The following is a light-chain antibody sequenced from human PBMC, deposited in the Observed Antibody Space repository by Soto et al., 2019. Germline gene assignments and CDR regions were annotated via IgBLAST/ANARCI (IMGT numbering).Light chain of an antibody. V-gene: IGKV3-20*01. Sequence: IVFTLSPGTLSLSAGESATLSCRASQSIDNNYLAWYQQKPGQAPRLVIYGASTRATDIPDRFSASGSGTDFTLTISRLEPEDFAVYYCQQYSRAPLTFGQGTKLDIK. CDR3: QQYSRAPLT. CDR1: QSIDNNY. CDR2: GAS. J-gene: IGKJ1*01.